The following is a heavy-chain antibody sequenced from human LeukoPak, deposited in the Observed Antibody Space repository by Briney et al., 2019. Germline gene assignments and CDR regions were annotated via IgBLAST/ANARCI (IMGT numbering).Heavy chain of an antibody. CDR1: GYTLTDYY. J-gene: IGHJ4*02. CDR3: ARAHMTTVTLGDY. D-gene: IGHD4-11*01. Sequence: ALVKVSCKASGYTLTDYYIHWVRQAPGQGLEWMGWINPNSGVTNYAQKFQGRVTLTRDTPISTAYMEVSRLRSDDTAVYYCARAHMTTVTLGDYWGQGSLVTVSS. V-gene: IGHV1-2*02. CDR2: INPNSGVT.